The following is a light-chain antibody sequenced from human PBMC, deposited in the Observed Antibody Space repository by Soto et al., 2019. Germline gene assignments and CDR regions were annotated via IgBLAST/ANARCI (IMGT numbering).Light chain of an antibody. CDR2: ANT. CDR1: SSNIGANYD. CDR3: QSYDNSLSGPVV. J-gene: IGLJ3*02. Sequence: QSVLTQPPSVSGAPGQRVTISCTGSSSNIGANYDVHWYQVLPGTAPKLLIYANTNRPSGVPDRFSGSKSGTSAALAITGLQAEDEADYYGQSYDNSLSGPVVFGGGTKLTVL. V-gene: IGLV1-40*01.